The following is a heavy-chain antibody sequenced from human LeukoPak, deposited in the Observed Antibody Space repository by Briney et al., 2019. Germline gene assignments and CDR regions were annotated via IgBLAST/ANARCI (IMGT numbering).Heavy chain of an antibody. J-gene: IGHJ4*02. CDR3: ARDHDILTGYYAAPGY. V-gene: IGHV1-18*01. Sequence: ASVKVSCKASGYTFTSYGISWVRQAPGQGDEWMGWISAYNGNTNYAQKLQGRVTMTTDTSTSTAYMELRSLRSDDTAVYYCARDHDILTGYYAAPGYWGQGTLVTVSS. CDR2: ISAYNGNT. CDR1: GYTFTSYG. D-gene: IGHD3-9*01.